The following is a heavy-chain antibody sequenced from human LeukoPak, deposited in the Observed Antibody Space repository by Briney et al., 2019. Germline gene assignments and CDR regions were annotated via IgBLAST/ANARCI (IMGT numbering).Heavy chain of an antibody. CDR3: ARLSNDYGWYFDL. CDR1: GGSFSSYY. Sequence: SETLSLTCAVYGGSFSSYYWSWIRQPPGKGLEWIGYIYYSGSTNYNPSLKSRVTISVDTSKNQFSLKLSSVTAADTAVYYCARLSNDYGWYFDLWGRGTLVTVSS. D-gene: IGHD4-17*01. V-gene: IGHV4-59*08. CDR2: IYYSGST. J-gene: IGHJ2*01.